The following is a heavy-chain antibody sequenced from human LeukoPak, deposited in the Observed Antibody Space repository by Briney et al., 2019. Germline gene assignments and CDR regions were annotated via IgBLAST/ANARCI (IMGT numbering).Heavy chain of an antibody. D-gene: IGHD3-3*01. CDR3: ARDYYDFWSGYEYMDV. CDR1: GGSISSSSYY. CDR2: IYYSGST. Sequence: SETLSLTCTVSGGSISSSSYYWGWIRQPPGKGLEWIGSIYYSGSTYYNPSHKSRVTISVDTSKNQFSLKLSSVTAADTAVYYCARDYYDFWSGYEYMDVWGKGTTVTVSS. J-gene: IGHJ6*03. V-gene: IGHV4-39*07.